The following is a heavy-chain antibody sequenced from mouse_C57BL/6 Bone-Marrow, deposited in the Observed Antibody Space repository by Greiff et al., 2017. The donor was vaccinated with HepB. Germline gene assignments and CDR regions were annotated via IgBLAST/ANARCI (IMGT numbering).Heavy chain of an antibody. J-gene: IGHJ4*01. V-gene: IGHV1-52*01. D-gene: IGHD1-1*02. CDR1: GYTFTSYW. Sequence: QVQLQQPGAELVRPGSSVKLSCKASGYTFTSYWMHWVKQRPIQGLEWIGNIDPSDSETHYNQKFKDKATLTVDKSSSTAYMQLSSLTSEDSAVYYCARRGDYGPYAMDYWGKGTSVTVSS. CDR2: IDPSDSET. CDR3: ARRGDYGPYAMDY.